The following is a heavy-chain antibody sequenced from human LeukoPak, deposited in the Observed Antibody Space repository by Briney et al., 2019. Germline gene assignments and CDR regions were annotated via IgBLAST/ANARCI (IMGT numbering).Heavy chain of an antibody. D-gene: IGHD3-9*01. J-gene: IGHJ4*02. CDR3: AKENGIGWLSYFDY. CDR1: GFTFSDYY. V-gene: IGHV3-11*01. CDR2: ISSSGSTI. Sequence: PGGSLRLSCAASGFTFSDYYMSWIRQAPGKGLEWVSYISSSGSTIYYADSVKGRFTISRDNAKNSLYLQMNSLRAEDTAVYYCAKENGIGWLSYFDYWGQGTLVTVSS.